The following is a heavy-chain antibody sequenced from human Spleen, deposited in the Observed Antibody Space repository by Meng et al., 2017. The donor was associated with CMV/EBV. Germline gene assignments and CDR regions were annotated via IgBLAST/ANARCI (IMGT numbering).Heavy chain of an antibody. V-gene: IGHV4-31*02. CDR3: ARGGYCTSSSCYNLYGMDV. D-gene: IGHD2-2*01. CDR2: TYYSGNT. CDR1: NGGYY. Sequence: NGGYYWSWIRQHPEKGLEWIGYTYYSGNTYYNPSLKSRLTISVDTSKNQFSLKLSSVTAADTAIYFCARGGYCTSSSCYNLYGMDVWGRGTTVTVSS. J-gene: IGHJ6*02.